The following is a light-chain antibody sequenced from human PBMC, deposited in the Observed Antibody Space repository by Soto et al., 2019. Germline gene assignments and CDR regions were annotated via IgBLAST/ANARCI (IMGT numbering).Light chain of an antibody. V-gene: IGKV1-5*01. J-gene: IGKJ1*01. Sequence: IQLTQSPSSLSASVGDRVAINFRTSQSINNYLNCYQQKPGKAPKVLIYDATRLQSGVPSRFSGSGSGTEFTLTISSLQPDDFATYYCQHYNSYSEAFGQGTKVDI. CDR1: QSINNY. CDR2: DAT. CDR3: QHYNSYSEA.